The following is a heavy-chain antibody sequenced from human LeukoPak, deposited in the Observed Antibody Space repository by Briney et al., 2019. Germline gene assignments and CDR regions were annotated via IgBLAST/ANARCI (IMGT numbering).Heavy chain of an antibody. Sequence: ASVKVSCKASGYTFTSYYMHWVRQAPGQGLEWMGIINPSGGSTSYAQKFQGRVTITADESTSTAYMELSSLRSEDTAVYYCARDRTYDFWSGRGWFDPWGQGTLVTVSS. CDR1: GYTFTSYY. CDR3: ARDRTYDFWSGRGWFDP. V-gene: IGHV1-46*01. CDR2: INPSGGST. D-gene: IGHD3-3*01. J-gene: IGHJ5*02.